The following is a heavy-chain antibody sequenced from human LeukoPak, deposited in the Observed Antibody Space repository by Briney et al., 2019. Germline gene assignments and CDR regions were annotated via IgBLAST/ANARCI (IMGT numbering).Heavy chain of an antibody. D-gene: IGHD3-10*01. V-gene: IGHV3-74*01. CDR2: INSAGSST. Sequence: GGSLRLSCAASGFTFSSYWMHWVRQAPGKGLVWVSRINSAGSSTTYADSVKGRLTISRDNAKNTLYLQMNSLRAEDTAVYYCASHNFGSGSSFDYWGQGTLVTVSS. CDR1: GFTFSSYW. J-gene: IGHJ4*02. CDR3: ASHNFGSGSSFDY.